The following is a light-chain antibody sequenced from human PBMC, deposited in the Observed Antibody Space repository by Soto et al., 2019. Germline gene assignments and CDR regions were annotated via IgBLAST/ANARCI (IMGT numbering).Light chain of an antibody. CDR3: QTWGTGVAV. CDR2: VNSDGSH. CDR1: SGHNNYA. Sequence: QLVLTQSPSASASLGASVKLTCTLSSGHNNYAIAWHQQQPEKGPRYLMKVNSDGSHNKGDGIPDRFSGSSSGAERYLTISGLQSEDEADYYCQTWGTGVAVFGGGTQLTVL. V-gene: IGLV4-69*01. J-gene: IGLJ7*01.